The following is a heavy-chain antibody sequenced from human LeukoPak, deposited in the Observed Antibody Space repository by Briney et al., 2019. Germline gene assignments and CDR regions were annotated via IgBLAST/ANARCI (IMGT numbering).Heavy chain of an antibody. CDR1: GYTFTSYD. V-gene: IGHV1-8*01. D-gene: IGHD6-25*01. CDR2: MNPNSGNT. CDR3: ARGWDSSGWYYYYYGMDV. J-gene: IGHJ6*02. Sequence: ASVKVSCKASGYTFTSYDINWVRQATGQGLEWMGWMNPNSGNTGYAQKFQGRVTMTRNTSISTAYMELSSLRSEDTAVYYCARGWDSSGWYYYYYGMDVWGQGTTVTVSS.